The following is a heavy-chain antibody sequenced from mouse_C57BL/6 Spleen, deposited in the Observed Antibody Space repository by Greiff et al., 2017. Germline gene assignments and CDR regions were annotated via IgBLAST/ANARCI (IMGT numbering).Heavy chain of an antibody. CDR1: GFNIKDYY. D-gene: IGHD1-1*01. CDR2: IDPEDGAT. V-gene: IGHV14-2*01. CDR3: ARSDYGSTDWYFDV. Sequence: VQLQQSGAELVKPGASVQLSCTASGFNIKDYYMHWVKQRTEQGLEWIGRIDPEDGATKSAPTFQGKATITADTSSNTAYLQLSSLTSEDTAVYYCARSDYGSTDWYFDVWGTGTSVTVSS. J-gene: IGHJ1*03.